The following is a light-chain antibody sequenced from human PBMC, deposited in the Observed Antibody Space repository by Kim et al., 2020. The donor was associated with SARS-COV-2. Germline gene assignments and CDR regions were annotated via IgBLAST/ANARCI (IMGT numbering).Light chain of an antibody. CDR1: KLGDKY. J-gene: IGLJ3*02. CDR2: QDS. CDR3: QAWDSSWV. V-gene: IGLV3-1*01. Sequence: VSVSQGQTASITCSGDKLGDKYACWYQQKPGQSPLLVIYQDSKRPSGIPERFSGSNSGNTATLSISGTQAMDEADYYCQAWDSSWVFGGGTQLSVL.